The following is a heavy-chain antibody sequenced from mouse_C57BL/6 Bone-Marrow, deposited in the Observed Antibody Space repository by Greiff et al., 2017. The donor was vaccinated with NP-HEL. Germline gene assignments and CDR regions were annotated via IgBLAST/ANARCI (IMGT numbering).Heavy chain of an antibody. CDR3: ARELLRFAY. J-gene: IGHJ3*01. CDR2: ISYDGSN. CDR1: GYSITSGYY. V-gene: IGHV3-6*01. Sequence: QLQESGPGLVKPSQSLSLTCSVTGYSITSGYYWNWIRQFPGNKLEWMGYISYDGSNNYNPSLKNRISITRDTSKNQFFLKLNSVTTEDTATYYCARELLRFAYWGQGTLVTVSA. D-gene: IGHD1-1*01.